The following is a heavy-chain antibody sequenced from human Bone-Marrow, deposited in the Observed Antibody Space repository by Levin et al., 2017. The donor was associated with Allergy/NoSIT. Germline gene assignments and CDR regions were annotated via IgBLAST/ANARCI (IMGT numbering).Heavy chain of an antibody. D-gene: IGHD1-26*01. CDR2: IHYSGTA. CDR1: GGSISSDNYF. CDR3: AREVGVADDTDAFDI. V-gene: IGHV4-30-4*01. J-gene: IGHJ3*02. Sequence: SETLSLTCTVSGGSISSDNYFWSWIRQPPGTGLEWIGYIHYSGTAHYNPSLTSRVTISIDTSKNQFSLKLSSVTAADTAVYYCAREVGVADDTDAFDIWGQGTTVTVSS.